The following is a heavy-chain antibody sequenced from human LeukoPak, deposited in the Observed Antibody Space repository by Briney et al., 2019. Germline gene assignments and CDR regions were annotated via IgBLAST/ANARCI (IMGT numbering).Heavy chain of an antibody. CDR2: ISGSGGST. CDR3: AKSGVRGVISYYYYGMDV. D-gene: IGHD3-10*01. V-gene: IGHV3-23*01. CDR1: GFTFSSYA. Sequence: GGSLRLSCAASGFTFSSYAMSWVRQAPGKGLEWVSAISGSGGSTYYADSVKGRFTISRDNSKNTLYLQMNSLRAEDTAVYYCAKSGVRGVISYYYYGMDVWGQGTTVTVSS. J-gene: IGHJ6*02.